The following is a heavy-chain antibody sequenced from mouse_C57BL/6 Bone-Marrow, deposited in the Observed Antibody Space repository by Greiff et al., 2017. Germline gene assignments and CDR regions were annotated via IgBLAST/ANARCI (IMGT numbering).Heavy chain of an antibody. CDR3: ARQYYYGLDY. CDR1: GFTFSDYG. Sequence: EVHLVESGGGLVKPGGSLKLSCAASGFTFSDYGMHWVRQAPEKGLEWVAYISSGSSTIYYADTVKGRFTISRDNAKNTLFLQMTSLRSEDTAMYYCARQYYYGLDYWGQGTTLTVSS. V-gene: IGHV5-17*01. CDR2: ISSGSSTI. J-gene: IGHJ2*01. D-gene: IGHD1-1*01.